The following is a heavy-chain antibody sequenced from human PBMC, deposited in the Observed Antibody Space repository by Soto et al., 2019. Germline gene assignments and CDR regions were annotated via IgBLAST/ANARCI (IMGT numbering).Heavy chain of an antibody. V-gene: IGHV3-23*01. CDR3: ANYFGPGLGGFDY. D-gene: IGHD3-3*01. Sequence: HPGGSLRLSCAASGFSIGGYAMNWVRQAPEKGLEWVSAISGSAGTTYYADSVKGRFTVSRDNSKNTLYLQMNSLRANDTAVYYCANYFGPGLGGFDYWGPGTLVTVSS. J-gene: IGHJ4*02. CDR2: ISGSAGTT. CDR1: GFSIGGYA.